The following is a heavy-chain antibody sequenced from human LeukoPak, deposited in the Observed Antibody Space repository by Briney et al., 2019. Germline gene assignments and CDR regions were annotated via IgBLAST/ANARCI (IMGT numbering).Heavy chain of an antibody. CDR3: ARGRGSSASFSYFDY. J-gene: IGHJ4*02. Sequence: PSGTLSLTCAVSGGSISSSNWWSWVRQPPGKGLEWIGEIYHSGSTNYNPSLKSRVTISVDKSKNQFSLKLSSVTAADTAVYYCARGRGSSASFSYFDYWGQGTLVTVSS. CDR2: IYHSGST. CDR1: GGSISSSNW. D-gene: IGHD6-6*01. V-gene: IGHV4-4*02.